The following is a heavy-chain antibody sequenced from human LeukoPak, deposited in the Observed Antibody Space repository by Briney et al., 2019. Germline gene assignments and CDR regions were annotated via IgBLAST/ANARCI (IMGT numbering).Heavy chain of an antibody. Sequence: PSETLSLTCAVYGGSFSGYYWSWIRQPPGKGLEWIGEINHSGSTNYNPSLKSRVTISVDTSKNQFSLKLSSVTAADTAVYYCARDLYYYDSSGLPQRGDAFDIWGQGTMVTVSS. J-gene: IGHJ3*02. CDR3: ARDLYYYDSSGLPQRGDAFDI. CDR2: INHSGST. D-gene: IGHD3-22*01. CDR1: GGSFSGYY. V-gene: IGHV4-34*01.